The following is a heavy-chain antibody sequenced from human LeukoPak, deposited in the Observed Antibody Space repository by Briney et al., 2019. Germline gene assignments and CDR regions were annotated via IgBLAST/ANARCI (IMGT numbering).Heavy chain of an antibody. CDR1: GYTFTGHS. V-gene: IGHV1-2*02. CDR3: ARVRMSYYYYYMDV. CDR2: IKPNSGGT. J-gene: IGHJ6*03. D-gene: IGHD2-15*01. Sequence: ASVKVSCKASGYTFTGHSMYWVRQAPGQGLEGMGWIKPNSGGTNYAQKFQGRVTITRNTSISTAYMELSSLRSEDTAVYYCARVRMSYYYYYMDVWGKGTTVTVSS.